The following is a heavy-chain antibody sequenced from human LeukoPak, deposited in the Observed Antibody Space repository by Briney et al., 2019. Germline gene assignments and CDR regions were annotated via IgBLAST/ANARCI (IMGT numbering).Heavy chain of an antibody. J-gene: IGHJ5*02. Sequence: GGSLRLSCAASGFTFSSYSMNWVRQAPGKGLEWVSSISSSSSSYIYYADSVKGRFTISRDNAKNSLYLQMNSLRAEDTAVYYCARARSAVVVPAAIPWFDPWGQGTLVTVSS. CDR3: ARARSAVVVPAAIPWFDP. CDR1: GFTFSSYS. CDR2: ISSSSSSYI. V-gene: IGHV3-21*01. D-gene: IGHD2-2*01.